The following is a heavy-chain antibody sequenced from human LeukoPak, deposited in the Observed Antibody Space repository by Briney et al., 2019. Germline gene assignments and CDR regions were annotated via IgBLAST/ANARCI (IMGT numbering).Heavy chain of an antibody. D-gene: IGHD2-21*01. V-gene: IGHV4-39*07. CDR2: IYYSGST. J-gene: IGHJ1*01. CDR3: ARVLPVFFAEYFQH. Sequence: SETLSLTCTVSGGSISSSSYYWGWIRQPPGKGLEWIGSIYYSGSTYYNPSLKSRVTISVDTSKNQFSLKLSSVTAADTAVYYCARVLPVFFAEYFQHWGLGTLVTVSS. CDR1: GGSISSSSYY.